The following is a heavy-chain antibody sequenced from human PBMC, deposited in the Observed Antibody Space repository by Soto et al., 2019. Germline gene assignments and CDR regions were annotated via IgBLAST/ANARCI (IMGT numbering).Heavy chain of an antibody. CDR2: INHSGST. V-gene: IGHV4-34*01. CDR1: GGSFSGYY. CDR3: VRSPSAHRQVYFQH. J-gene: IGHJ1*01. Sequence: SETLSLTCAVYGGSFSGYYWSWIRQPPGKGLEWIGEINHSGSTNYNPSLKSRVTISVDTSKNQFSLKLSSVTAADTAVYYCVRSPSAHRQVYFQHWGQGTLVTVSS.